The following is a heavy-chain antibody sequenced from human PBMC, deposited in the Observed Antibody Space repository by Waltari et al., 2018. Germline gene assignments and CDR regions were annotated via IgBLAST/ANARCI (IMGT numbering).Heavy chain of an antibody. Sequence: EVQLVESGGGLVQPGRSLRLSCAASGFTFDDYAMHWVRQAPGKGLEWVSVIYSGGSTYYADSVKGRFTIPRDNSKNTLYLQMNSLRAEDTAVYYCARGGVYCGGDCYFLDYWGQGTLVTVSS. V-gene: IGHV3-66*01. D-gene: IGHD2-21*01. CDR2: IYSGGST. J-gene: IGHJ4*02. CDR3: ARGGVYCGGDCYFLDY. CDR1: GFTFDDYA.